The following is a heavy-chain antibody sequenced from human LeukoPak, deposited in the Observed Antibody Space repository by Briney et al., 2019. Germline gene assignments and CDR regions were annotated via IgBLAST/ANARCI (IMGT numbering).Heavy chain of an antibody. CDR2: ISYDGSNK. J-gene: IGHJ4*02. CDR3: ARDPLYSSSWYLFDY. V-gene: IGHV3-30*04. CDR1: GFTFSSYA. Sequence: GGSLRLSCAASGFTFSSYAIHWVRQAPGKGLEWVAVISYDGSNKYYADSVKGRFTISRDNSKNTLYLQMNSLRAEDTAVYYCARDPLYSSSWYLFDYWGQGTLVTVSS. D-gene: IGHD6-13*01.